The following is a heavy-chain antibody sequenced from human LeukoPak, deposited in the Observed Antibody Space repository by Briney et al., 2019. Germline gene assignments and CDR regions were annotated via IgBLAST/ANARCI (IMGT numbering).Heavy chain of an antibody. CDR1: GFTFSSYA. Sequence: GGSLRLSCAASGFTFSSYAMSWVRQAPGKGLEWVSAISGSGGSTYYADSVKGRFTISRDNSKNTLYLQMNSLRAEDTAVYYCARVGRVYGDPSHCDYWGQGTLVTVSS. J-gene: IGHJ4*02. CDR3: ARVGRVYGDPSHCDY. V-gene: IGHV3-23*01. CDR2: ISGSGGST. D-gene: IGHD4-17*01.